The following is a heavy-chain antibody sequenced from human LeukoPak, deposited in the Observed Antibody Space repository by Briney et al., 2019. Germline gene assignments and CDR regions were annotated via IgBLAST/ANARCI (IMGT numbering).Heavy chain of an antibody. D-gene: IGHD3-9*01. V-gene: IGHV4-59*12. CDR2: IYNSAIT. CDR1: GGSIRSKDY. CDR3: VRDRVTGRFFGMDV. J-gene: IGHJ6*02. Sequence: SETLSLTCSVSGGSIRSKDYWSWIRQSPGKGLEWIGYIYNSAITNYNPHLKSRATISPDTSKNQFSLELTSVTAADTATYYCVRDRVTGRFFGMDVWGQGTTIIVSS.